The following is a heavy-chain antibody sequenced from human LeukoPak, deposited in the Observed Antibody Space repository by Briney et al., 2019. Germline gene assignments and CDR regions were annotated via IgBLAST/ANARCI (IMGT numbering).Heavy chain of an antibody. CDR1: GGSISSYY. Sequence: SETLSLTCTVSGGSISSYYWSWIRQPAGKGLEWIGRIYTSGSTNYNPSLKSRVTMSVDTSKNQFSLKLSSVTAADAAVYYCASDPSNYYYMDVWGKGTTVTVSS. CDR3: ASDPSNYYYMDV. J-gene: IGHJ6*03. V-gene: IGHV4-4*07. CDR2: IYTSGST.